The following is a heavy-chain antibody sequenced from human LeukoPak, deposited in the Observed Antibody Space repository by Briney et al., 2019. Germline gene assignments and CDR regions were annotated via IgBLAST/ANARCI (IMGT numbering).Heavy chain of an antibody. J-gene: IGHJ4*02. D-gene: IGHD3-10*01. CDR3: ASLGSRFGLGTH. CDR1: GYSISSGYY. V-gene: IGHV4-38-2*02. Sequence: SQTLSLTCTVSGYSISSGYYWGWIRQPPGKGLEWIGSIYHSGSTYYNPSLKSRVTISVDTSKNQFSLKLSSVTAADTAVYYCASLGSRFGLGTHWGQGTLVTVSS. CDR2: IYHSGST.